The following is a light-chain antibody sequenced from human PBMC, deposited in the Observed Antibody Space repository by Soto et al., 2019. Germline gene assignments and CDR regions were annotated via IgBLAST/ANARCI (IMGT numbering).Light chain of an antibody. CDR3: QQSYSTPYT. CDR2: AAS. V-gene: IGKV1-39*01. CDR1: QSISSY. Sequence: DIQMTQSPSSLSASVGDRVTITCRASQSISSYLNWYQQKPGTAPKLLIYAASSLQSGVPSRFSGSGSDTDFTLTISSLQPEDFATYHYQQSYSTPYTFSQGTKVDIK. J-gene: IGKJ2*01.